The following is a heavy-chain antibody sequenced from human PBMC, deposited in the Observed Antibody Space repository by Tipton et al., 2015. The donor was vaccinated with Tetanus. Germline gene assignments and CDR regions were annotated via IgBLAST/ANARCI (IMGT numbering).Heavy chain of an antibody. V-gene: IGHV3-30*18. Sequence: SLRLSCAGGGFTFSNYGIHWVRQAPGKGLEWIGFISVDGSNKRFPDSVKDRITISRDNSKNTVYLQMSGLRRDDTAIYYCAKDILGGSPWNFFDYWGQGTLVSVSS. CDR1: GFTFSNYG. CDR3: AKDILGGSPWNFFDY. CDR2: ISVDGSNK. J-gene: IGHJ4*02. D-gene: IGHD1-1*01.